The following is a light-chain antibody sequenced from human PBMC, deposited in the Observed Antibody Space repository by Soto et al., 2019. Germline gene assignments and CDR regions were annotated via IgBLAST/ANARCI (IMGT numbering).Light chain of an antibody. CDR1: QGIGNY. CDR3: QKYNSAPRL. J-gene: IGKJ3*01. Sequence: DIQMTQSPSSLSASVGDRVTITCRASQGIGNYLAWYQQKPGKVPKLLIYAASTLQSGVPSRFSGSGSGTDFTLTISSLQPEDVATYYCQKYNSAPRLFGPGTKVDIK. V-gene: IGKV1-27*01. CDR2: AAS.